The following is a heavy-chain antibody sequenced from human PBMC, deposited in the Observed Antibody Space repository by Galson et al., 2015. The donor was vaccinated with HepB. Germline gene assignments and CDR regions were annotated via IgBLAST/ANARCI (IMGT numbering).Heavy chain of an antibody. D-gene: IGHD7-27*01. CDR1: GLTFRNLW. CDR2: IKEDGSEK. CDR3: ATGNWGGVGY. J-gene: IGHJ4*02. Sequence: SLRLSCAASGLTFRNLWMNWVRQAPGKGLEWVASIKEDGSEKYYVDSVKGRFIISRDNAENSMYLQMNSLRGEETAVCYCATGNWGGVGYWGQGTLVTVSS. V-gene: IGHV3-7*03.